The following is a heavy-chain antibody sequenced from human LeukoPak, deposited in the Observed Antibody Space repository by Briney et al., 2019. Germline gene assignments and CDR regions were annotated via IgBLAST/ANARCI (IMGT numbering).Heavy chain of an antibody. CDR1: GYSFTSCW. D-gene: IGHD4-23*01. V-gene: IGHV5-51*01. CDR3: ARLTAVVTFDY. CDR2: IYPGDSDT. Sequence: GESLQISCQGSGYSFTSCWIGWVRQMPGKGLEWMGIIYPGDSDTRYSPSFQGQVTISADKSISTAYLQWRSLKVSDSAMYYCARLTAVVTFDYWGQGTLVTVSS. J-gene: IGHJ4*02.